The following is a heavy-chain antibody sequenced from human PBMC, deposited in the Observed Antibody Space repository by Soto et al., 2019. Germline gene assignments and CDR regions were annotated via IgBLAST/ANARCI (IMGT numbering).Heavy chain of an antibody. Sequence: QLQLQESGSGLVKPSQTLSLTCAVSGGSISSGGYSWSWIRQPPGKGLEWIGYIYHSGSTYYNPSLKSPVTISVDRSKNQFSLKLSSVTAADTAVYYCASRIVLVPAAIGGWFDPWGQGTLVTVSS. CDR3: ASRIVLVPAAIGGWFDP. V-gene: IGHV4-30-2*01. CDR2: IYHSGST. D-gene: IGHD2-2*01. J-gene: IGHJ5*02. CDR1: GGSISSGGYS.